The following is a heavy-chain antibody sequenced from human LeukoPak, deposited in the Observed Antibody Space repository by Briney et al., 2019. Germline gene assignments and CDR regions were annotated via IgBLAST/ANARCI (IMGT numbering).Heavy chain of an antibody. CDR1: GFTFSSYA. D-gene: IGHD2-15*01. Sequence: NPGGSLRLSCAASGFTFSSYAMSWVRQAPGKGLEWVSAISGSGGSTYYADSVKGRFTISRDNSKNTPYLQMNSLRAEDTAVYYCAKVGYCSGGSCYSGMRYYFDYWGQGTLVTVSS. J-gene: IGHJ4*02. V-gene: IGHV3-23*01. CDR2: ISGSGGST. CDR3: AKVGYCSGGSCYSGMRYYFDY.